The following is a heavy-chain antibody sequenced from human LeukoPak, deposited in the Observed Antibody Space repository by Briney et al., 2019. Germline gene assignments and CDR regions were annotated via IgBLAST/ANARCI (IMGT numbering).Heavy chain of an antibody. D-gene: IGHD6-13*01. CDR3: ALSSSWYGGFFDY. J-gene: IGHJ4*02. CDR2: IKQDGSEK. CDR1: GFTFSSYW. V-gene: IGHV3-7*01. Sequence: GGSLRLSCAASGFTFSSYWMSWVRQASGKGLEWVANIKQDGSEKYYVDSVKGRFTISRDNSKSTLYLQMNSLRAEDTAVYYCALSSSWYGGFFDYWGQGTLVTVSS.